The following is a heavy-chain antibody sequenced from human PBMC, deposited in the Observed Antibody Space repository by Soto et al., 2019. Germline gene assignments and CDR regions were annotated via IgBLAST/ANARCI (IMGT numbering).Heavy chain of an antibody. CDR3: ARLNSGSFLFDY. D-gene: IGHD1-26*01. CDR2: IYYSGST. CDR1: GDSISAYY. Sequence: SETLSLTCIVSGDSISAYYWSWIRQPPGKGLEWIGHIYYSGSTNYNPSLKSRVTISVDTSKNQFSLKLSSVAAADTAVYYCARLNSGSFLFDYWGQGTLVTVSS. J-gene: IGHJ4*02. V-gene: IGHV4-59*08.